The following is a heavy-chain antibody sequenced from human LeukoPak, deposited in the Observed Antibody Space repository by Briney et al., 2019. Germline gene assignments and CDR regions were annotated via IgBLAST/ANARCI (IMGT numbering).Heavy chain of an antibody. J-gene: IGHJ4*02. V-gene: IGHV3-30*04. CDR2: ISHDGSQT. CDR3: TTIHY. Sequence: GGSLRLSCAASGFPFSSWPMHWVRQAPGKGLEWMTTISHDGSQTFYADSVKGRLTISRDNSKNTVSLQMSSRRVEDTGVYYCTTIHYWGQGTQITVSS. CDR1: GFPFSSWP.